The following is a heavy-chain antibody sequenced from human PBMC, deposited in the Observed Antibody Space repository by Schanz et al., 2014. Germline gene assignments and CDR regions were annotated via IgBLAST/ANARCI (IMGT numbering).Heavy chain of an antibody. CDR1: GFTFSSYW. J-gene: IGHJ3*02. CDR3: ARKMKLGVYGGKGHDSLDI. D-gene: IGHD4-17*01. Sequence: EVQLVESGGGVVRPGGSLRLSCAASGFTFSSYWMHWVRQDPGKGLVWVARINSVGSNTDYADSVTGRFTISRDNAKNTLYLQMNTLRAEDTAVYYCARKMKLGVYGGKGHDSLDIWGQGTMVTVSS. CDR2: INSVGSNT. V-gene: IGHV3-74*02.